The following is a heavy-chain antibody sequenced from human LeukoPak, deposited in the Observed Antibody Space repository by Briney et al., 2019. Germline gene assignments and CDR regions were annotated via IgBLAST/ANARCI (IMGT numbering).Heavy chain of an antibody. V-gene: IGHV3-11*01. CDR3: ARDRGIVSTTTQYYFDF. CDR2: ITNSGGTI. D-gene: IGHD5/OR15-5a*01. J-gene: IGHJ4*02. CDR1: GFTFSDYY. Sequence: GGSLRLSCAASGFTFSDYYMSWIRQAPGKGLEWVSYITNSGGTIYYADSVKGRFTISRDNAKNSLYLQMNSLRAEDTAVYYCARDRGIVSTTTQYYFDFWGQGTLVTVSS.